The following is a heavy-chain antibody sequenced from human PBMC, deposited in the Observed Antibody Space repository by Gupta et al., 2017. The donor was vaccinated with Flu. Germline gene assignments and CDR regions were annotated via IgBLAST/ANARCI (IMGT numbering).Heavy chain of an antibody. V-gene: IGHV3-23*01. J-gene: IGHJ4*02. CDR2: ISGSGGST. Sequence: APGKGLEWGSAISGSGGSTYYADSVKGRFTISRDNSKNTLYLQMNSLRAEDTAVYYCAKDQGYYYDSSGYDYWGQGTLVTVSS. D-gene: IGHD3-22*01. CDR3: AKDQGYYYDSSGYDY.